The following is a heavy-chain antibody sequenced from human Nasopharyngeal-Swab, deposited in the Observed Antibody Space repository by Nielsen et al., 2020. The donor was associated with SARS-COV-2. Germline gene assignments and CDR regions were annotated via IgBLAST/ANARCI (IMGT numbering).Heavy chain of an antibody. CDR3: ARDHSYYDSNGYYFDY. J-gene: IGHJ4*02. V-gene: IGHV4-59*01. CDR2: IHSSGTT. Sequence: SETLSLTCTVSGGSISTYYWSWIRQPPGKGLEWIGYIHSSGTTNYNPSLKSRVTISVDTSKNQFSLKLSSVTAADTAVYYCARDHSYYDSNGYYFDYWGPGTLVTVSS. D-gene: IGHD3-22*01. CDR1: GGSISTYY.